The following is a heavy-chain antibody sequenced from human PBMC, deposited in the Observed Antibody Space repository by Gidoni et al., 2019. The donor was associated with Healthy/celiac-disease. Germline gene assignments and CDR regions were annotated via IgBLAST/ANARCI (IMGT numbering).Heavy chain of an antibody. CDR3: ARSGDTVTTTYYYYGMDV. D-gene: IGHD4-4*01. CDR1: GGSVSSGSYY. V-gene: IGHV4-61*01. Sequence: QVQLQESGPGLVKPSETLSLTCTVSGGSVSSGSYYWSWIRQPPGKGLEWIGYIYYSGSTNYNPSLKSRVTISVDTSKNQFSLKLSSVTAADTAVYYCARSGDTVTTTYYYYGMDVWGQGTTVTVSS. CDR2: IYYSGST. J-gene: IGHJ6*02.